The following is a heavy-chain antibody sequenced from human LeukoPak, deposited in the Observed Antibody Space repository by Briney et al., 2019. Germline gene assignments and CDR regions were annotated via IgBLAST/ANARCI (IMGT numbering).Heavy chain of an antibody. Sequence: GRSLRLSCAASGFTFSSYAMHWVRQAPGKGLEWVAVISYDGSNKYYADSVKGRFTISRDNSKNTLYLQTNSLRAEDTAVYYCARDLSIYSYGYHFDYWGQGTLVTVSS. CDR3: ARDLSIYSYGYHFDY. CDR2: ISYDGSNK. V-gene: IGHV3-30-3*01. J-gene: IGHJ4*02. CDR1: GFTFSSYA. D-gene: IGHD5-18*01.